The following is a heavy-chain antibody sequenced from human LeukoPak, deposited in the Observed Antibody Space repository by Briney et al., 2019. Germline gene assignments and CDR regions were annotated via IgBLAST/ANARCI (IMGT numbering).Heavy chain of an antibody. J-gene: IGHJ3*02. Sequence: ASVKVSCKPSGDSFSYYAINGVRQAPGQGLEWMGGIIPIFATTNYAQRFQGRVTITTDESTTTAYMELSSLRSEDTAVYYCATASVPGAIEGPFDALDIWGQGTMVTVSS. CDR1: GDSFSYYA. CDR3: ATASVPGAIEGPFDALDI. D-gene: IGHD2-2*02. CDR2: IIPIFATT. V-gene: IGHV1-69*05.